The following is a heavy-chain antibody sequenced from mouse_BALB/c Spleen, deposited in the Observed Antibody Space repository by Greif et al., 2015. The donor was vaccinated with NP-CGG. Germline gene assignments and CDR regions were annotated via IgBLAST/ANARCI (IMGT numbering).Heavy chain of an antibody. CDR1: GFTFSSFG. D-gene: IGHD2-1*01. CDR3: ARRGYGNYDYYAMDY. J-gene: IGHJ4*01. V-gene: IGHV5-17*02. Sequence: DVKLVESGGGLVQPGGSRKLSCAASGFTFSSFGMHWVRQAPEKGLEWVAYISSGSSTIYYADTVKGRFTISRDNPKNTLFLQMTSLRSEDTAMYYCARRGYGNYDYYAMDYWGQGTSVTVSS. CDR2: ISSGSSTI.